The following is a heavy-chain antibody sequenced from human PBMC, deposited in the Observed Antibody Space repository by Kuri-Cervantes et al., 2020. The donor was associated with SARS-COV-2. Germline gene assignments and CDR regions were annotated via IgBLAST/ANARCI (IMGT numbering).Heavy chain of an antibody. Sequence: ASVKVSCKASGYTFTSYAMHWVRQAPGQRLEWMGWISAYNGNTNYAQKLQGRVTITADESTSTAYMELSSLRSEDTAVYYCAREADDGNLLDAFDIWGQGTMVTVS. J-gene: IGHJ3*02. D-gene: IGHD4-23*01. CDR2: ISAYNGNT. CDR3: AREADDGNLLDAFDI. V-gene: IGHV1-3*01. CDR1: GYTFTSYA.